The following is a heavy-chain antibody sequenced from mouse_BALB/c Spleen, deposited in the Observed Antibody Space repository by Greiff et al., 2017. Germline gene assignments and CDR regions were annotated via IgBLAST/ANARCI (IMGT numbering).Heavy chain of an antibody. CDR1: GFTFSDYY. D-gene: IGHD2-3*01. V-gene: IGHV5-4*02. CDR3: AGGYYRLYYAMDY. Sequence: EVMLVESGGGLVKPGGSLKLSCAASGFTFSDYYMYWVRQTPEKRLEWVATISDGGSYTYYPDSVKGRFTISRDNTKNNLYLQMSSLKSADTAMYYCAGGYYRLYYAMDYWGQGTSVTVSS. J-gene: IGHJ4*01. CDR2: ISDGGSYT.